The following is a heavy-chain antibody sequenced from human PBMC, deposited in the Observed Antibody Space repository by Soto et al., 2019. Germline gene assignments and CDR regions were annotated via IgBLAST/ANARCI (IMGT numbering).Heavy chain of an antibody. Sequence: EVQLLESGGGLVQPGRSLRLSCAASGFTFSNYAMSWVRQAPGQGLAWVAAISGSGGTTYYADSVKCRFTISRDNSKNTMFLQMNSLRAEDAAVYYCAKFFVETGSNSGWPWSFPYWGQGTLFTVSS. D-gene: IGHD6-25*01. V-gene: IGHV3-23*01. CDR2: ISGSGGTT. CDR3: AKFFVETGSNSGWPWSFPY. CDR1: GFTFSNYA. J-gene: IGHJ4*02.